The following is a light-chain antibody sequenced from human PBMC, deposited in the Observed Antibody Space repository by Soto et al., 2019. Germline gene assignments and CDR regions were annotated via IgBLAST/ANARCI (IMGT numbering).Light chain of an antibody. CDR3: SSYAGSNNYV. V-gene: IGLV2-8*01. CDR2: EVS. CDR1: SSDVGGYNY. J-gene: IGLJ1*01. Sequence: QSVLTQPPSASGSPGQSVTISCTGTSSDVGGYNYIPWYQQHPGKAPKLMIYEVSKRPSGVPDRFSGSKSGNTASLTVSGLQAEDEADYFCSSYAGSNNYVFGTGTMVTVL.